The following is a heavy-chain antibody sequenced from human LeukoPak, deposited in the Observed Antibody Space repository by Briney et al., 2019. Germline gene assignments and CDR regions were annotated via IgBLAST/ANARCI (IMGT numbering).Heavy chain of an antibody. CDR3: ARDPGSGWWGAFDI. D-gene: IGHD6-19*01. CDR1: TFTPTSYW. CDR2: TLADVSEE. J-gene: IGHJ3*02. V-gene: IGHV3-7*05. Sequence: GCLTPSSAPATFTPTSYWMTCVRPAPEEVLEWVANTLADVSEEYYVDSVKGRFTISRDNAENSLYLQMNSLRAEDTAVYYCARDPGSGWWGAFDIWGQGTMVSVSS.